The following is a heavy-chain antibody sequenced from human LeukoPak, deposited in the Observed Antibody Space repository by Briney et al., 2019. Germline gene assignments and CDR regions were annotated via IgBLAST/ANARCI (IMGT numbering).Heavy chain of an antibody. Sequence: SVKVSCKASGGTFSSYAISWVRPAPGQGLEWLGRIIPILGIANYAQKFQGRVTITADKSTSTAYMELSSLRSEDTAVYYCARGRMTTVTDYYYYGMDVWGQGTTVTVSS. D-gene: IGHD4-17*01. CDR3: ARGRMTTVTDYYYYGMDV. CDR1: GGTFSSYA. V-gene: IGHV1-69*04. CDR2: IIPILGIA. J-gene: IGHJ6*02.